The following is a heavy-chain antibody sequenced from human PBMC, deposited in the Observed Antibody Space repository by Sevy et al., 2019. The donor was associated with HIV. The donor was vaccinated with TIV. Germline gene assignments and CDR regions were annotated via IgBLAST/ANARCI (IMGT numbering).Heavy chain of an antibody. CDR2: ISGSGTRT. CDR1: GFSFDSYG. D-gene: IGHD3-22*01. CDR3: AKGVGGHYDPDEIGYYFYYYNMDV. Sequence: GGSLRLSCAVSGFSFDSYGMTWVRQAPGKGLEWVSGISGSGTRTYYADSVKGRFSISRDNSKNRLYLQMNSLRSEDTGIYYFAKGVGGHYDPDEIGYYFYYYNMDVWGKGTTVTVSS. J-gene: IGHJ6*03. V-gene: IGHV3-23*01.